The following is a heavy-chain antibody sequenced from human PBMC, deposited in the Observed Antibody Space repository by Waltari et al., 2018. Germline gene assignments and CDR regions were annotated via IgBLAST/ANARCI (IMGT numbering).Heavy chain of an antibody. J-gene: IGHJ4*02. CDR2: ISWDGGST. D-gene: IGHD1-1*01. CDR3: AKDMEGWPDY. CDR1: GFTFDDYA. Sequence: EVQLVESGGVVVQPGGSLSLSCAASGFTFDDYALLWVRQAPGKGLEWVSLISWDGGSTYYADSVKGRFTISRDNSKNSLYLQMNSLRAEDTALYYCAKDMEGWPDYWGQGTLVTVSS. V-gene: IGHV3-43D*04.